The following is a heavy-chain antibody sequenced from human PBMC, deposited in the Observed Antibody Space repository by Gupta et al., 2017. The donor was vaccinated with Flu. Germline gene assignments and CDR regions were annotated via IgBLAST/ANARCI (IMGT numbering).Heavy chain of an antibody. CDR2: SAYDGHNK. Sequence: FDFSGLGLHWVRENPDKGLEWLAYSAYDGHNKFYADSLKGRFTISRDSSKNTLYLQMDNLRPEDSAVYFCAKVGPEYYFESWGQGTLVTVSS. CDR3: AKVGPEYYFES. V-gene: IGHV3-30*18. CDR1: FDFSGLG. D-gene: IGHD1-26*01. J-gene: IGHJ4*02.